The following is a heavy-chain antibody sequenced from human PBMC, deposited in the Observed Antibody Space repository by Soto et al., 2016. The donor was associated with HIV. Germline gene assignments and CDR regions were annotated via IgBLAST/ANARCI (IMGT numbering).Heavy chain of an antibody. J-gene: IGHJ4*02. V-gene: IGHV3-30*04. CDR3: ARDHGVWGIMRTT. CDR1: GFTFSSYA. CDR2: ISYDGSNK. D-gene: IGHD3-16*01. Sequence: VQLVESGGGVVQPGRSLRLSCAASGFTFSSYAMHWVRQAPGKGLEWVTLISYDGSNKYYVDSVKGRFTISRDNSKNMLYLQMNSLRAEDTAVYYCARDHGVWGIMRTTWGQGTLVTVSS.